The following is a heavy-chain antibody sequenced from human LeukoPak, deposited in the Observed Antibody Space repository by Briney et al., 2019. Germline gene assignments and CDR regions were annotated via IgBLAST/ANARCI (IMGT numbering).Heavy chain of an antibody. V-gene: IGHV3-48*04. Sequence: GGSLRLSCAASGFTFSSYSMNWVRQAPGKGLEWISYISGSSNSINYADSVKGRFTISRDNAKNSLYLEMNNLRAEDTAVDYFARNLDWSFDYGGQEPLVTVSS. J-gene: IGHJ4*02. D-gene: IGHD3/OR15-3a*01. CDR2: ISGSSNSI. CDR1: GFTFSSYS. CDR3: ARNLDWSFDY.